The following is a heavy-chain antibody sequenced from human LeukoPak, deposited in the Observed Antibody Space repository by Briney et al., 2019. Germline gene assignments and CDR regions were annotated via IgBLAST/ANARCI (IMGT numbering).Heavy chain of an antibody. J-gene: IGHJ5*02. Sequence: GGSLRLSCAASGFTFSSYGMHWVRQAPGKGLEWVAFIRYDGSNKYYADSVKGRFTISRENSKNTLYMQMNSLRAEDTAVYYCAKDYSKTSYYGSGTYYRPNWFDPWGQGTLVTVSS. CDR2: IRYDGSNK. CDR3: AKDYSKTSYYGSGTYYRPNWFDP. CDR1: GFTFSSYG. D-gene: IGHD3-10*01. V-gene: IGHV3-30*02.